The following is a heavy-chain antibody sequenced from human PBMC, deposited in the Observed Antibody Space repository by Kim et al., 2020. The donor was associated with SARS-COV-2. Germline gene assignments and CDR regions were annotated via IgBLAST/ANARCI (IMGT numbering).Heavy chain of an antibody. CDR1: GYTFTSYG. V-gene: IGHV1-18*04. CDR2: ISAYNGNT. CDR3: ARDIGSDYYDSSGPLGY. J-gene: IGHJ4*02. Sequence: ASVKVSCKASGYTFTSYGISWVRQAPGQGLEWMGWISAYNGNTNYAQKLQGRVTMTTDTSTSTAYMELRSLRSDDTAVYYCARDIGSDYYDSSGPLGYWGQGTLVTVSS. D-gene: IGHD3-22*01.